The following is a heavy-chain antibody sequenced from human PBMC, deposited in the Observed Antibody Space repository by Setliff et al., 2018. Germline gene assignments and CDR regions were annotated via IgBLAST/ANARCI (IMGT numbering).Heavy chain of an antibody. Sequence: PGGSLRLSCAASGFTFSTYAMSWVRQAPGKGLEWVSTIYSGDRNTFYTDSVKGRFTIFRDGSKNTLFLQMTSLRPEDTGVYYCVKVKKPLIRGSGFDYWGRGTLVTVSS. J-gene: IGHJ4*02. V-gene: IGHV3-23*03. CDR2: IYSGDRNT. D-gene: IGHD3-10*01. CDR3: VKVKKPLIRGSGFDY. CDR1: GFTFSTYA.